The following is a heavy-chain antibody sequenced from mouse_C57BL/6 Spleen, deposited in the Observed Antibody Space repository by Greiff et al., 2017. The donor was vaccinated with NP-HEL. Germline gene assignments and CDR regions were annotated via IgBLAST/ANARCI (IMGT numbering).Heavy chain of an antibody. CDR3: TRDDYGSSSDY. J-gene: IGHJ2*01. D-gene: IGHD1-1*01. V-gene: IGHV5-9-1*02. CDR1: GFTFSSYA. CDR2: ISSGGDYI. Sequence: EVKLVESGEGLVKPGGSLKLSCAASGFTFSSYAMSWVRQTPEKRLEWVAYISSGGDYIYYADTVKGRFTISRDNARNTLYLQMSSLKSEDTAMYYCTRDDYGSSSDYWGQGTTLTVSS.